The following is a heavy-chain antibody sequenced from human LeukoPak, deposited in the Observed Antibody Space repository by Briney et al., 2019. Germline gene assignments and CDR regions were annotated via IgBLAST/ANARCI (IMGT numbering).Heavy chain of an antibody. CDR1: GGTFSSYA. CDR3: ARVGDDIVAGGSWFDP. D-gene: IGHD5-12*01. CDR2: IIPIFGTA. Sequence: SVKVSCKASGGTFSSYAISWVRQAPGQGLEWMGGIIPIFGTANYAQKFQGRVTITADESTSTAYMELSSLRSEDTAVYYCARVGDDIVAGGSWFDPWGQGTLVTVSS. J-gene: IGHJ5*02. V-gene: IGHV1-69*13.